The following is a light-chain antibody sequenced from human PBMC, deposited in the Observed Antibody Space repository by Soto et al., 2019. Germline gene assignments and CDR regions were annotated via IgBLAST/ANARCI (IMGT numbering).Light chain of an antibody. CDR3: QQYRSWPRT. Sequence: EIVLTHSPATLSVSPGERVTLSCRASQSVYISLAWYQQKPGQAPRLLIYGASTRATDMPGTFSGRGSGPGLTVTISSLRPEDFAVYHCQQYRSWPRTLGQGPKVHIK. J-gene: IGKJ1*01. CDR2: GAS. CDR1: QSVYIS. V-gene: IGKV3-15*01.